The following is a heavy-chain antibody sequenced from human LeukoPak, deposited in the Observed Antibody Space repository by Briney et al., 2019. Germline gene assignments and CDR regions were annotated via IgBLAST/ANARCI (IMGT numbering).Heavy chain of an antibody. V-gene: IGHV4-34*01. Sequence: SETLSLTCAVYGGSFSGYYWSWIRQPPGKGLEWMGEINNSGSTNYNSSLKSRVTISVDPSKNQFSLKLSSVTAADTAVYYCAIRGAYCSSTSCYTSFDYWGQGTLVTVSS. CDR2: INNSGST. J-gene: IGHJ4*02. CDR1: GGSFSGYY. D-gene: IGHD2-2*02. CDR3: AIRGAYCSSTSCYTSFDY.